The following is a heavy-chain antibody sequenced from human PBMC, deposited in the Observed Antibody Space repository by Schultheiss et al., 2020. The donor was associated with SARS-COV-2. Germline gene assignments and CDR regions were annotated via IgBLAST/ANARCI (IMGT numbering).Heavy chain of an antibody. CDR2: INPNSGGT. CDR1: GFTFSSYA. D-gene: IGHD1-7*01. Sequence: GGSLRLSCSASGFTFSSYAMHWVRQAPGQRLEWMGWINPNSGGTNYAQKFQGWVTMTRDTSISTAYMELSRLRSDDTAVYYCARLEARRFGELELRGYYYGMDVWGQGTTVTVSS. V-gene: IGHV1-2*04. J-gene: IGHJ6*02. CDR3: ARLEARRFGELELRGYYYGMDV.